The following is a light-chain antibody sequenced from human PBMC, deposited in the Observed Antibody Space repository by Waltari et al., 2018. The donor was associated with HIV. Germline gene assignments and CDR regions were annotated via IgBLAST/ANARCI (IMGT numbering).Light chain of an antibody. CDR1: SSNIGADYD. V-gene: IGLV1-40*01. J-gene: IGLJ2*01. CDR2: GNK. Sequence: QSVLTQPPSVSGAPGQRVTIPCTGGSSNIGADYDVHWYQQIPGTAPQLLISGNKNRPSGVPDRFSASKSGTSASLAITGLQAEDEADYFCQSYDRSLSASVVFGGGTKLTVL. CDR3: QSYDRSLSASVV.